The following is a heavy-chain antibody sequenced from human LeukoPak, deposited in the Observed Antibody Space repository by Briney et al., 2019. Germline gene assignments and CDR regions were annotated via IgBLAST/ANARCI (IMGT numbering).Heavy chain of an antibody. CDR1: GFSFSNAW. V-gene: IGHV3-15*01. J-gene: IGHJ6*04. CDR2: IKSKTDGETT. Sequence: GGSLRLTCAASGFSFSNAWMSWVRQAPGKGLEWVGRIKSKTDGETTAYTAPVKGRFTISRDDSKNTLYLQMNSLRAEDTAVYYCAELGITMIGGVWGKGTTVTISS. D-gene: IGHD3-10*02. CDR3: AELGITMIGGV.